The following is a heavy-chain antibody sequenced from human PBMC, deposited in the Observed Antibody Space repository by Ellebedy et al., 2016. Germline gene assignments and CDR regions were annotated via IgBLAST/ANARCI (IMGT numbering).Heavy chain of an antibody. J-gene: IGHJ5*01. CDR1: GFTFGDFA. CDR2: IKSKSDGGTT. V-gene: IGHV3-15*01. Sequence: GGSLRLSXTASGFTFGDFAINWFRQAAGKGLEWVGRIKSKSDGGTTEYATAVKGRFTISRDDSKNTLYLQMNSLKTEDTAIYYCARGGACPDSWGQGTLVTVSS. CDR3: ARGGACPDS. D-gene: IGHD2-21*02.